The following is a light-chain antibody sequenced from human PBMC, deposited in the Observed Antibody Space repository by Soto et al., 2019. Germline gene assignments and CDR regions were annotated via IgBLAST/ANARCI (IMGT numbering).Light chain of an antibody. CDR2: GAS. J-gene: IGKJ4*01. CDR3: QQYNNWPPVT. Sequence: EIVMTQYPATLSVSLGERATLSCRASQSVSSNLAWYQQKPGQAPRLLIYGASTRATGIPARFSGSGSGTEFTLTISSLQSEDFAVYYCQQYNNWPPVTFGGGTKVDIK. CDR1: QSVSSN. V-gene: IGKV3-15*01.